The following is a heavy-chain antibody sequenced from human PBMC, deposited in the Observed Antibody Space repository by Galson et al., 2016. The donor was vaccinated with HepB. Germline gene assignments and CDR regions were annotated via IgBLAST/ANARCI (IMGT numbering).Heavy chain of an antibody. CDR2: IHPRESYT. D-gene: IGHD3-10*01. J-gene: IGHJ5*02. CDR1: GYTFTNYW. CDR3: ARLWFGEDIDP. Sequence: QSGAEVKNPGESLRISCQASGYTFTNYWISWVRQVPGKGLEWMGRIHPRESYTNYSPSFEGHVTISADNSITTAYLQWNSLKASDTGMYYCARLWFGEDIDPWGQGTLVTVSS. V-gene: IGHV5-10-1*01.